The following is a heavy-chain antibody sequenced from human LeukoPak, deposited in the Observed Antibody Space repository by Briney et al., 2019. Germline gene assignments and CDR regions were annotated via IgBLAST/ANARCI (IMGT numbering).Heavy chain of an antibody. CDR2: IYYSGST. Sequence: PSQTLSLTCTVSGGSISSGGYYWSWIRQHPGKGLEWIGYIYYSGSTYYNPSLKSRVIMSVDTSKNQFSLKLSSVTAADTAVYYCARDGVYDSSGYAWGQGTLVTVSS. CDR1: GGSISSGGYY. CDR3: ARDGVYDSSGYA. V-gene: IGHV4-31*03. J-gene: IGHJ5*02. D-gene: IGHD3-22*01.